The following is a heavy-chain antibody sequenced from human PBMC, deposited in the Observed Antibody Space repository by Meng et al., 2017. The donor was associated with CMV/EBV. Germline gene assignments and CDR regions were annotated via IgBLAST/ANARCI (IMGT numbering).Heavy chain of an antibody. D-gene: IGHD6-13*01. CDR2: ISGSGGST. V-gene: IGHV3-23*01. J-gene: IGHJ4*02. Sequence: GSLKISCAASGFTFSSYAMSWVRQAPGKGLEWVSAISGSGGSTYYADSVKGRFTISRDNSKNTLYLQMNSLRAEDTAVYYCAKGFRAYSSSWYDVSDYWGQGTLVTVSS. CDR3: AKGFRAYSSSWYDVSDY. CDR1: GFTFSSYA.